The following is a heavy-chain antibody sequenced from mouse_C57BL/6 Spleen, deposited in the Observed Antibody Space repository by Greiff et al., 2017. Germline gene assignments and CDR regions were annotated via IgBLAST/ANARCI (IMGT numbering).Heavy chain of an antibody. CDR1: GYTFTSYW. Sequence: QVQLQQPGAELVKPGASVKMSCKASGYTFTSYWITWVKQRPGQGLEWIGDIYPGSGSTNYNEKFKSKATLTVDTSSSTAYMQLSSLTSEDSAVYYGARGDDGYEAMDYWGQGTSVTVSS. CDR2: IYPGSGST. CDR3: ARGDDGYEAMDY. V-gene: IGHV1-55*01. D-gene: IGHD2-3*01. J-gene: IGHJ4*01.